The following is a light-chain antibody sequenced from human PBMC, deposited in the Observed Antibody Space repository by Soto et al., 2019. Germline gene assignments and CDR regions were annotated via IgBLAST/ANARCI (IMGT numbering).Light chain of an antibody. CDR2: GNS. J-gene: IGLJ2*01. Sequence: QSVLTQPPSVSGAPGQRVTISCTGSSSNIGAGYDVHWYQHLPGTAPKLLIYGNSNRPSGVPVRFSGSTSGSSASLVITGLRGEDEADYHCQSYDSSLINAVFGGGTKLTVL. V-gene: IGLV1-40*01. CDR3: QSYDSSLINAV. CDR1: SSNIGAGYD.